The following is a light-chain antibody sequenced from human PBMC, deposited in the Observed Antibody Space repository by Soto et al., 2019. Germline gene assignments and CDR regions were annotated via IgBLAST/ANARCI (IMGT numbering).Light chain of an antibody. J-gene: IGLJ3*02. Sequence: VLTQPPSASGTPGQRVTISCSGSSSNIGSNYVYWYQQLPGTAPKLLIYSNNQRPSGVPDRFSGSKSGTSASLAISGLRSEDEADYYCAAWDDSLSGWVFGGGTKVTVL. CDR3: AAWDDSLSGWV. V-gene: IGLV1-47*02. CDR1: SSNIGSNY. CDR2: SNN.